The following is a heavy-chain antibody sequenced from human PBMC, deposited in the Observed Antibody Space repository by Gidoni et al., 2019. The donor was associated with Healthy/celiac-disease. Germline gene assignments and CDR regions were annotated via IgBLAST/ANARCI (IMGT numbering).Heavy chain of an antibody. CDR1: GGSISRRGYS. V-gene: IGHV4-30-2*01. D-gene: IGHD4-17*01. Sequence: QLQLQESGSGLVKPSQTLSLTCTVPGGSISRRGYSWSWSRQPPGKGLEWIVYIYHGGSTYYNPSLKSRVTISVYRSKTQFSLKLSSVTAADTAVYYCARAANDYGDPYYFDYWGQGTLVTVSS. J-gene: IGHJ4*02. CDR2: IYHGGST. CDR3: ARAANDYGDPYYFDY.